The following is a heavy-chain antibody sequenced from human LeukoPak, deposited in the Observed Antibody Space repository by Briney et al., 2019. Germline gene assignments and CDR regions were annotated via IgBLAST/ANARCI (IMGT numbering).Heavy chain of an antibody. Sequence: SGGSLRPSCAASGFTVSSNYMSWVRQAPGKGLECVSVIYSGGSTYYADSVKGRFTISRDNSKNTLYLQMNSLRAEDTAVYYCARDLRGYSYGYISYGMDVWGQGTTVTVSS. CDR3: ARDLRGYSYGYISYGMDV. D-gene: IGHD5-18*01. CDR2: IYSGGST. V-gene: IGHV3-66*02. CDR1: GFTVSSNY. J-gene: IGHJ6*02.